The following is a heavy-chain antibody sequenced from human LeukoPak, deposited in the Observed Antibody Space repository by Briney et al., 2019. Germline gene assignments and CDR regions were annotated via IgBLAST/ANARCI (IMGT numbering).Heavy chain of an antibody. CDR3: ARGPGHGHYFDY. V-gene: IGHV3-48*01. CDR1: GFTFSRYW. CDR2: ISSSSDTK. J-gene: IGHJ4*02. Sequence: GGSLRLSCAASGFTFSRYWMSWVCQAPGKGLEWILYISSSSDTKYHSPSVSGRFTISRDNAKNSLYVQMNSLRAEDTAVYYCARGPGHGHYFDYWGQGTLLTVSS. D-gene: IGHD4-17*01.